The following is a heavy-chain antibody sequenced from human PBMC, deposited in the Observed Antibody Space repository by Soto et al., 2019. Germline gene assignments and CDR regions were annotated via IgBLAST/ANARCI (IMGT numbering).Heavy chain of an antibody. J-gene: IGHJ4*02. CDR3: ARGGWQWPPHYFDY. CDR1: GYTFTGYY. CDR2: INPNSGGT. Sequence: VASVKVSCKASGYTFTGYYMHWVRQAPGQGLEWMGWINPNSGGTNYAQKFQGWVTMTRDTSISTAYMELSRLRSDDTAVYYCARGGWQWPPHYFDYWGQGTLVTVSS. D-gene: IGHD6-19*01. V-gene: IGHV1-2*04.